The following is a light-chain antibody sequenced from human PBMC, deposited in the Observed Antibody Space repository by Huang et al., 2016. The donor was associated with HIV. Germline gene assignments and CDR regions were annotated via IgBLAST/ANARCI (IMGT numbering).Light chain of an antibody. J-gene: IGKJ2*01. CDR2: DAS. CDR1: QSVRTN. V-gene: IGKV3-15*01. Sequence: EIVMTQSRATLSVSPGEGATLSCTTSQSVRTNLAWYQKRPGQAPKLLIFDASTRAAGVPARFSGSGSGTEFTLTISSLQSEDFAVYYCQQYYSWPPYTFGQGTKLDI. CDR3: QQYYSWPPYT.